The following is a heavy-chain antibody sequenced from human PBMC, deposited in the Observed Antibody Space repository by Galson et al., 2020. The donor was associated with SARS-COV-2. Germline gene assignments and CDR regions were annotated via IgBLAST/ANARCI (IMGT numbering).Heavy chain of an antibody. CDR1: GFSLSTSGMC. J-gene: IGHJ4*02. CDR2: IDWDDDK. CDR3: ARMGGTGVGSGGYFDY. V-gene: IGHV2-70*11. Sequence: SGPTLVKPTQTLTLTCTFSGFSLSTSGMCVAWIRQPPGKALEWLARIDWDDDKYYRTSLKTRLTISKDTSKDQVVLTMTNMDPVDTATYYCARMGGTGVGSGGYFDYWGQGTLVTVSS. D-gene: IGHD2-15*01.